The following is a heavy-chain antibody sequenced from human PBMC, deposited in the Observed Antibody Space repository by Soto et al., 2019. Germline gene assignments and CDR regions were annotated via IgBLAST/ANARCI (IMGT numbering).Heavy chain of an antibody. CDR2: IYSGGST. Sequence: EVQLVESGGGLVQPGGSLRLSCAASAFSVSSNYMSWVRQAPGKGLEWVSVIYSGGSTYYADFVKDTFIISRDNSKNTLYLQMNNLRAEDTAVYYCASDNTAYYYMDVWGKGTTVTVSS. D-gene: IGHD4-17*01. CDR3: ASDNTAYYYMDV. J-gene: IGHJ6*03. V-gene: IGHV3-66*01. CDR1: AFSVSSNY.